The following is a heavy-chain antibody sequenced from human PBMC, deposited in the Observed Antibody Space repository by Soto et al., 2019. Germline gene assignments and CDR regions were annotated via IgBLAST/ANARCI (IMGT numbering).Heavy chain of an antibody. J-gene: IGHJ6*02. Sequence: GGSLRLSCAASGFTFSSYGMHWVRQAPGKGLEWVAVIWYDGSNKYYADSVKGRFTISRDNSKNTLYLQMNSLRAEDTAVYYCARDRLAAYYGMAVWGQGTTVTVSS. V-gene: IGHV3-33*01. CDR3: ARDRLAAYYGMAV. CDR1: GFTFSSYG. CDR2: IWYDGSNK. D-gene: IGHD6-25*01.